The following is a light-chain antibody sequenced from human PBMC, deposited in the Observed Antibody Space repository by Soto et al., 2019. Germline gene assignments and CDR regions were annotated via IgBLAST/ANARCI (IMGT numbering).Light chain of an antibody. CDR1: QDIRNH. J-gene: IGKJ2*01. CDR2: DAS. Sequence: DIQMTQSPSSLSASVGDRVTITCQASQDIRNHLNWYQQKPGKAPKLLIYDASNSETGVPSRFSGSGSGTDFTFTISSLQPEDIATYYCQQFDNLPFGQGTKLEIK. CDR3: QQFDNLP. V-gene: IGKV1-33*01.